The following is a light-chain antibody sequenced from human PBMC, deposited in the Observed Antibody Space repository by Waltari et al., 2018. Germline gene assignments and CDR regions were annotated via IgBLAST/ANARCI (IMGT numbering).Light chain of an antibody. Sequence: EIVLTQSPATLSLSPGERATLSCRASQSVSSNLAWYQQKPGQAPRLPIHDASNRATGIPARFSGSGSGTDFTLTISSLEPEDFAVYYCQQRSNWYTFGQGTKLEIK. J-gene: IGKJ2*01. CDR1: QSVSSN. V-gene: IGKV3-11*01. CDR2: DAS. CDR3: QQRSNWYT.